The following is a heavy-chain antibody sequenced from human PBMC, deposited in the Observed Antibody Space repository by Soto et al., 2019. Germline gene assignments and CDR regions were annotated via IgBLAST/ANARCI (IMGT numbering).Heavy chain of an antibody. CDR1: GGSISSYY. Sequence: KASETLSLTCTVSGGSISSYYWSWIRQPPGKGLEWIGYIYYSGSTNYNPSLKSRVTISVDTSKNQFSLKLSSVTAADTAVYYCARVALYSSGLDYWGQGTLVTVSS. J-gene: IGHJ4*02. V-gene: IGHV4-59*01. D-gene: IGHD6-19*01. CDR2: IYYSGST. CDR3: ARVALYSSGLDY.